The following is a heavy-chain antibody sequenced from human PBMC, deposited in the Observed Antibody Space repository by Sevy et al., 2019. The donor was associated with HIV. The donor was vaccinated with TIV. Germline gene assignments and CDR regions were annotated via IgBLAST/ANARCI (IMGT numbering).Heavy chain of an antibody. CDR2: IYYSGRT. CDR1: GYSISSSNW. J-gene: IGHJ3*02. CDR3: ARNRVRSSGRRHEAFDI. D-gene: IGHD3-22*01. V-gene: IGHV4-28*01. Sequence: SKTLSLTCAVSGYSISSSNWWGWIRQPPGKGLEWIGYIYYSGRTYHNPSLKSRVSMSVDTSKNQFSLKLSSVTAVDTAVYYCARNRVRSSGRRHEAFDIWGQGTMVTVSS.